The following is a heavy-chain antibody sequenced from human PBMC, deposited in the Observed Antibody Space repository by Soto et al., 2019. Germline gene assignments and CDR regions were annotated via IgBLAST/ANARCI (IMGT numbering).Heavy chain of an antibody. J-gene: IGHJ4*02. Sequence: QLQLQESGPGLVKPSETLSLTCTVSGGSISSSSYYWGWIRQPPGKGLEWIGSIYYSGSTYYNQCLKSRVSISVDTSKNQFSLKLSSVTAADTAVYYCAQPGSASYYFDYWGQGTLVTVSS. CDR1: GGSISSSSYY. CDR2: IYYSGST. V-gene: IGHV4-39*01. CDR3: AQPGSASYYFDY. D-gene: IGHD7-27*01.